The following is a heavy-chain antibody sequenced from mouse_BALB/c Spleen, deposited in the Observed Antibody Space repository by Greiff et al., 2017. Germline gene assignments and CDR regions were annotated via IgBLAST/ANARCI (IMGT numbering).Heavy chain of an antibody. D-gene: IGHD2-1*01. Sequence: VQLQQPGAELVKPGASVKLSCKASGYTFTSYWMHWVKQRPGQGLEWIGEINPSNGRTNYNEKFKSKATLTVDKSSSTAYMQLSSLTSEDSAVYYCARYGGNYLYAMDYWGQGTSVTVSS. CDR2: INPSNGRT. CDR3: ARYGGNYLYAMDY. J-gene: IGHJ4*01. V-gene: IGHV1S81*02. CDR1: GYTFTSYW.